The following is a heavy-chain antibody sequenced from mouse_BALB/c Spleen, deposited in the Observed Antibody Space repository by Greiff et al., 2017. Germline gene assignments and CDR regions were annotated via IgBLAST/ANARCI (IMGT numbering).Heavy chain of an antibody. J-gene: IGHJ3*01. Sequence: VQLQQSGAELVRPGASVTLSCKASGYTFTDYEMHWVKQKPGQGLEWIGYINPYNDGTKYNEKFKGKATLTSDKSSSTAYMELSSLTSEDSAVYYCAREGDGSAGFAYWGQGTLVTVSA. CDR2: INPYNDGT. CDR3: AREGDGSAGFAY. V-gene: IGHV1-14*01. D-gene: IGHD2-3*01. CDR1: GYTFTDYE.